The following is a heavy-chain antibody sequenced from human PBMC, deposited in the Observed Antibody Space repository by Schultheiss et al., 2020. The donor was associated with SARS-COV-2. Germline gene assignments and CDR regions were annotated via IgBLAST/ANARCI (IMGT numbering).Heavy chain of an antibody. D-gene: IGHD3-3*01. CDR1: GGSISSGGYY. J-gene: IGHJ4*02. CDR3: ARVAGDFWSTEYYFDY. V-gene: IGHV4-61*08. CDR2: IYYSGST. Sequence: SETLSLTCTVSGGSISSGGYYWSWIRQPPGKGLEWIGYIYYSGSTNYNPSLKSRVTISVDTSKNQFSLKLSSVTAADTAVYYCARVAGDFWSTEYYFDYWGQGTLVTVSS.